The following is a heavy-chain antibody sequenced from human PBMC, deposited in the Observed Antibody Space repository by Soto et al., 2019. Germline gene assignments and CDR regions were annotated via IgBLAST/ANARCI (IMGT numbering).Heavy chain of an antibody. CDR2: INQDGSGK. D-gene: IGHD3-16*01. Sequence: GGSLRLSCAASGFTFSESWMDWARQVPGKGPEWVANINQDGSGKNYVDSVKGRFTISRDNAKNSLYLQMNSLRAEDTAVYYCASLGRHGWGQGTTVTVSS. CDR1: GFTFSESW. V-gene: IGHV3-7*01. J-gene: IGHJ6*02. CDR3: ASLGRHG.